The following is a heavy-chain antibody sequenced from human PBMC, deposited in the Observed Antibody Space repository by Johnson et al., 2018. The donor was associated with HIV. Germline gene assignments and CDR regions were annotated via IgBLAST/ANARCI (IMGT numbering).Heavy chain of an antibody. D-gene: IGHD1-26*01. CDR1: GFTFSSYA. J-gene: IGHJ3*02. Sequence: QMMLVESGGGVVQPGRSLRLSCAASGFTFSSYAMHWVRQAPGKGLEWVAVISYDGSNKYYADSVKGRFTISRDNSKNTPYLQMNSLRAEDPAGYYCAKESKWESRTPHAFDIWGQGTMVTVSS. CDR2: ISYDGSNK. CDR3: AKESKWESRTPHAFDI. V-gene: IGHV3-30*14.